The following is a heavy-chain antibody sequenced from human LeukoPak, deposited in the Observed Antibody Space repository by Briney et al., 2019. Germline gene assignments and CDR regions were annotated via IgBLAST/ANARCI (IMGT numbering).Heavy chain of an antibody. V-gene: IGHV3-48*03. CDR3: ARVGVSPDDYGDSTNWFDP. D-gene: IGHD4-17*01. CDR1: GFTFSSYE. J-gene: IGHJ5*02. CDR2: ISSSGRTI. Sequence: PGGSLRLSCAASGFTFSSYEMTWVRQAPGKGLEWVSYISSSGRTIYYADSVKGRFTISRDNAKNSLYLQMNSLRAEDTAVYYCARVGVSPDDYGDSTNWFDPWGQGTLVTVSS.